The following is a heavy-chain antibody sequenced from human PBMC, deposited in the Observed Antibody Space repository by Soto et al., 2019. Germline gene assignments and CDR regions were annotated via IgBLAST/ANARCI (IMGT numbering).Heavy chain of an antibody. CDR3: AKAESSGLYEGDAFDI. CDR1: GFTFDDYA. J-gene: IGHJ3*02. V-gene: IGHV3-9*01. Sequence: EVQLVESGGGLVQPGRSLRLSCAASGFTFDDYAMHWVRQAPGKGLEWVSGSSWNSGSIGYADSVKGRFTMSRDNAKNSLYLQMNSLRAEDTALYYCAKAESSGLYEGDAFDIWGQGTMVTVSS. CDR2: SSWNSGSI. D-gene: IGHD6-19*01.